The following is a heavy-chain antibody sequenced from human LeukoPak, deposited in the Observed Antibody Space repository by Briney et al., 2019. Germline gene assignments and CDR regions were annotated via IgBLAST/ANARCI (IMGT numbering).Heavy chain of an antibody. D-gene: IGHD1-26*01. CDR2: ISGSGGST. CDR1: GFTFSSYA. Sequence: GGSLRLSCAASGFTFSSYAMSWVRQTPGKGLEWVSAISGSGGSTYYADSVKGRFTISRDNSKNTLYLQMNSLRAEDTAVYYCAKDQYSGSYFNYWGQGTLVTVSS. J-gene: IGHJ4*02. V-gene: IGHV3-23*01. CDR3: AKDQYSGSYFNY.